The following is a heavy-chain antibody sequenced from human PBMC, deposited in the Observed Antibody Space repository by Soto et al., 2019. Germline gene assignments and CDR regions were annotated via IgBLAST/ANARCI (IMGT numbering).Heavy chain of an antibody. Sequence: AAVKVSCKAAGYTFTSDGISWVRQAPGQRREWMGWISAYNGNTNYAQKLQGRVTMTTDTSPSTAYMELRSLRSDDTAVYYCARVDYSGYDLGSWFDPWGQGTLVTVSS. D-gene: IGHD5-12*01. CDR3: ARVDYSGYDLGSWFDP. J-gene: IGHJ5*02. CDR1: GYTFTSDG. V-gene: IGHV1-18*01. CDR2: ISAYNGNT.